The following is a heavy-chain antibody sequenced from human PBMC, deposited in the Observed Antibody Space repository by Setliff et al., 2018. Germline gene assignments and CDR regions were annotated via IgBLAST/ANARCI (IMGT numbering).Heavy chain of an antibody. V-gene: IGHV1-46*01. Sequence: GASVKVSCKASGYTFTRYYMHWVRQAPGQGLEWMGIINPSGGSTSYAQKFQGRVTMTRDTSTSTVYMELSSLRPEDTAVYYCARGGIGFSEITIFGVALYWFDPWGQGTLVTVSS. CDR2: INPSGGST. CDR1: GYTFTRYY. CDR3: ARGGIGFSEITIFGVALYWFDP. D-gene: IGHD3-3*01. J-gene: IGHJ5*02.